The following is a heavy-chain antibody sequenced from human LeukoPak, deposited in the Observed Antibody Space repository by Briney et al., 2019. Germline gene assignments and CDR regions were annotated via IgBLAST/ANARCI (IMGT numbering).Heavy chain of an antibody. CDR2: INHSGST. CDR1: GGSFSGYY. CDR3: ARGVVVVAATRSAWFDP. V-gene: IGHV4-34*01. D-gene: IGHD2-15*01. Sequence: SETLSLTCAVYGGSFSGYYWSWIRQPPGKGLEWIGEINHSGSTNYNPSLKSRVTISVDKSKNQFSLKLSSVTAADTAVYYCARGVVVVAATRSAWFDPWGQGTLVTVSS. J-gene: IGHJ5*02.